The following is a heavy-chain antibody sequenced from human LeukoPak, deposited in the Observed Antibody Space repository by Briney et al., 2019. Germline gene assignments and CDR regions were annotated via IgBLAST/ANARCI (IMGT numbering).Heavy chain of an antibody. J-gene: IGHJ6*02. CDR1: GFTFNSYA. CDR3: AKGDYDFWSGPPGYYYYGMDV. D-gene: IGHD3-3*01. Sequence: GGSLRLSCAASGFTFNSYAMSWVRQAPGKGLEWVSAISGSGGSTYYADSVKGRFTISRDNSKNTLYLQMNSLRAEDTAVYYCAKGDYDFWSGPPGYYYYGMDVWGQGTTVTVSS. V-gene: IGHV3-23*01. CDR2: ISGSGGST.